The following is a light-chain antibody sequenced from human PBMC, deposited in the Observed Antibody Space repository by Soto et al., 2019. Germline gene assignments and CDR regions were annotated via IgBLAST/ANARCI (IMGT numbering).Light chain of an antibody. V-gene: IGLV2-14*01. CDR3: ISYTSSSTLYV. CDR2: DDS. Sequence: QSALTQPASVSGSPGQSITISCTGTNSDVGGYNYVSWYQQHPGKAPKLMIYDDSNRPSGVSNRFSGSKSGNPASLTISGLQAEDEADYYCISYTSSSTLYVFGTGTKLTVL. J-gene: IGLJ1*01. CDR1: NSDVGGYNY.